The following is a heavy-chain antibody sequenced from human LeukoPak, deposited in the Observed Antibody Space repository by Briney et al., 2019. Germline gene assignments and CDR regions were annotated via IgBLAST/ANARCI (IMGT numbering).Heavy chain of an antibody. J-gene: IGHJ6*03. V-gene: IGHV4-61*02. CDR1: GGSISSGSYY. CDR2: IYTGGST. CDR3: ARGKEWEPIHYYYYMDV. Sequence: SETLSLTCTVSGGSISSGSYYWSWIRQPAGKGLEWIGRIYTGGSTNYNPSLKSRVTISVDTSKNQFSLKLSSVTAADTAVYYCARGKEWEPIHYYYYMDVWGKGTTVTVSS. D-gene: IGHD1-26*01.